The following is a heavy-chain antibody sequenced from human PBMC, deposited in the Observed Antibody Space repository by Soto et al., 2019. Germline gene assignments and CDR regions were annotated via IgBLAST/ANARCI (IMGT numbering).Heavy chain of an antibody. CDR1: GFTFTNYA. Sequence: EVQLLESGGGFVQPGGSLRLSCAASGFTFTNYALSWVRQAPGKGLEWVSTIGGGSGSTSYADSVKGRLSISRENSKNTLYLQMSSLRAEDTALYYCATRMYSTSWYYFVSWGQGTVVTVSS. V-gene: IGHV3-23*01. CDR3: ATRMYSTSWYYFVS. J-gene: IGHJ4*02. CDR2: IGGGSGST. D-gene: IGHD6-13*01.